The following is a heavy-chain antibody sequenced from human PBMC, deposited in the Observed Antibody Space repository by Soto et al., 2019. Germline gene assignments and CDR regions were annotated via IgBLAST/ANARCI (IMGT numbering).Heavy chain of an antibody. V-gene: IGHV3-23*01. CDR1: GFTFSSYA. Sequence: PGGSLRLSCAASGFTFSSYAMSWVRQAPGKGLEWVSAISGSGGSTYYADSVKGRFTISRDNSKDTLYLQMNSLRAEDTAVYYCAKVLGITIFDTYFDYWGQGTLVTVSS. CDR2: ISGSGGST. D-gene: IGHD3-3*01. CDR3: AKVLGITIFDTYFDY. J-gene: IGHJ4*02.